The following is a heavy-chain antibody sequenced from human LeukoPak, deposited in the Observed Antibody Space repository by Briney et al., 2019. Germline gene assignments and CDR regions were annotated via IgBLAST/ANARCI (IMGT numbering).Heavy chain of an antibody. CDR1: GGTFSGYY. J-gene: IGHJ5*02. CDR3: ARGVRDIVVVPAAIPRAFDP. V-gene: IGHV4-34*01. Sequence: PSETLSLTCAVYGGTFSGYYWSWIRQPPGKGLEWIGEINHSGSTNYNPSLKSRVTISVDTSKNQFSLKLSSVTAADTAVYYCARGVRDIVVVPAAIPRAFDPWGQGTLVTVSS. D-gene: IGHD2-2*02. CDR2: INHSGST.